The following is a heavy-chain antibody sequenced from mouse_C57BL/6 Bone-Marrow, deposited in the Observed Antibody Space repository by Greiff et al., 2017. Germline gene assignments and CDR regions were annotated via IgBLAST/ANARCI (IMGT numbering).Heavy chain of an antibody. CDR1: GYTFTDYN. CDR3: ANDLLWLRRYYYAMDY. D-gene: IGHD2-2*01. Sequence: EVQLQQSGPELVKPGASVKMSCKASGYTFTDYNMHWVKQSPGKSLEWIGYINPNNGGTSYNQKFKGKATLTVNKSSSTAYMELRSLTPEDSAVYYCANDLLWLRRYYYAMDYWGQGTSATVSS. J-gene: IGHJ4*01. CDR2: INPNNGGT. V-gene: IGHV1-22*01.